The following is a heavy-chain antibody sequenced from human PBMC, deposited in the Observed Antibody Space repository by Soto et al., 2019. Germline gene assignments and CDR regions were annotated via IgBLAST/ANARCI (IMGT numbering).Heavy chain of an antibody. D-gene: IGHD3-16*01. CDR1: GFTLSSYA. Sequence: EVQLLESGGGLVQPGGSLRLSCAASGFTLSSYAMSWVRQAPGKGLEWVSTLSNSGGTTYYPDSVKGRFTISRDSSKSTLYLEMISLRAEDTAVYYCARRGIGYYNMDVWGRGTTVTVSS. CDR3: ARRGIGYYNMDV. CDR2: LSNSGGTT. V-gene: IGHV3-23*01. J-gene: IGHJ6*03.